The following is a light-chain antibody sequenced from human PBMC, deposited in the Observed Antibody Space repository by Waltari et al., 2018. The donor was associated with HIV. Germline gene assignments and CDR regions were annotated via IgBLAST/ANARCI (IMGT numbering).Light chain of an antibody. CDR2: HVT. J-gene: IGLJ3*02. Sequence: RSVSGSPGQSVTISCTGTSSDVGAYNTVSWYQQRPDKAPRLIISHVTERPSGVPDRFSGSKSGNTASLTISGLQAEDEADYHCCSYTASDTWVFGGGTQLTVL. V-gene: IGLV2-11*01. CDR1: SSDVGAYNT. CDR3: CSYTASDTWV.